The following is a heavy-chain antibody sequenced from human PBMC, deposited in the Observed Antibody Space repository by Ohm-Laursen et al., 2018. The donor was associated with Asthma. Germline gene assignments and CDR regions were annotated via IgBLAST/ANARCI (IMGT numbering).Heavy chain of an antibody. CDR3: ARDGRLGELSTP. CDR2: IYSGGST. J-gene: IGHJ5*02. V-gene: IGHV3-53*01. CDR1: GFTVSSNY. Sequence: SLRLSCSASGFTVSSNYMSWVRQAPGKGLEWVSVIYSGGSTYYADSVKGRFTISRDNSKNTLYLQMNSLRAEDTAVYYCARDGRLGELSTPWGQGTLVTVSS. D-gene: IGHD3-16*02.